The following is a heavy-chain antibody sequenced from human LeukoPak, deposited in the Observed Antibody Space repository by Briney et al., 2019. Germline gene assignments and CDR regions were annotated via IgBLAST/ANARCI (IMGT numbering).Heavy chain of an antibody. D-gene: IGHD3-9*01. CDR3: ARDQSDYDILTGYENWFDP. CDR1: GGSISSYY. J-gene: IGHJ5*02. V-gene: IGHV4-59*01. Sequence: SETLSLTCTVSGGSISSYYWTWIRQPPGKGLEWIGYIYYNGSTNYNPSLKSRVTISVDTSKNQFSLKLSSVTAADTAVYYCARDQSDYDILTGYENWFDPWGQGTLVTVSS. CDR2: IYYNGST.